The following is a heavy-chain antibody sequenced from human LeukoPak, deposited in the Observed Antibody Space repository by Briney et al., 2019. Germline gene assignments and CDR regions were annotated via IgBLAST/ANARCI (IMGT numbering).Heavy chain of an antibody. CDR3: AGDLGGATGLYYFDY. Sequence: ASVKVSCKASGYTFTSYGISWVRQAPGQGLEWMGWISAYNGNTNYAQKLQGRVTMTTDTSTSTAYMELRSLRSDDTAVYYCAGDLGGATGLYYFDYWGQGTLVTVSS. CDR1: GYTFTSYG. D-gene: IGHD1-26*01. J-gene: IGHJ4*02. CDR2: ISAYNGNT. V-gene: IGHV1-18*01.